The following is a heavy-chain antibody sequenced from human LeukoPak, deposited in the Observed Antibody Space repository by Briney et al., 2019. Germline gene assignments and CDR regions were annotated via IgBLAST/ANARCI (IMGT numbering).Heavy chain of an antibody. Sequence: SVKVSCKASGGTFSSYAVSWVRQAPGEGLEWMGAIIPMFRSAKYAQKFQGRVTITTDESTSTADMELSSLRSEDTAVYFCARGPKMEYLYYMDVWGKGTTVTVSS. V-gene: IGHV1-69*05. CDR1: GGTFSSYA. J-gene: IGHJ6*03. D-gene: IGHD2-8*01. CDR3: ARGPKMEYLYYMDV. CDR2: IIPMFRSA.